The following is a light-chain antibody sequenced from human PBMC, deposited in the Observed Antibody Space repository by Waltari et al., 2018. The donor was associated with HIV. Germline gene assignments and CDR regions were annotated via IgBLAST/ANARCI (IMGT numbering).Light chain of an antibody. J-gene: IGKJ5*01. CDR2: DAS. CDR1: QSVRNY. CDR3: QQRSNWIT. V-gene: IGKV3-11*01. Sequence: ENVLTQSPATLSLSPGERATLSCRASQSVRNYLAWFQQKPGQPPRPLIYDASNRATGVPDRFSGSGSGTDFTLTISNLEPEDFAVYYCQQRSNWITFGQGTRLEIK.